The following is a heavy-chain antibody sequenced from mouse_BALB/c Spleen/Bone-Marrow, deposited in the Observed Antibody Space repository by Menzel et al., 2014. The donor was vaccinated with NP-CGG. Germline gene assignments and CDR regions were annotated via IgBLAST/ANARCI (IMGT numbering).Heavy chain of an antibody. V-gene: IGHV1S137*01. J-gene: IGHJ4*01. CDR3: ARSGKVRNAMDY. CDR2: ISGYYGDA. Sequence: QDQLQQPGAKLVRPGVSVKISCKGSGYTFTDHAMHWVKRSHAKSLEWIGLISGYYGDAIYNQKFKGKATMTVDKSSSTAYMELARLTSEDSAIYYCARSGKVRNAMDYWGQGASVTVSS. D-gene: IGHD2-14*01. CDR1: GYTFTDHA.